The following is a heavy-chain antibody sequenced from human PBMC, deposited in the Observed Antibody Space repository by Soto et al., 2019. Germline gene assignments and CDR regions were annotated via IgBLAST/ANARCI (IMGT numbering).Heavy chain of an antibody. Sequence: SVKVSCRASGGAFSNYAIGWVRLSPGQGLEWMGGIILPFGTANYAQKFQGRVTITADESMTTAYMELSGLRSEDTAVYYCARTTLQLELRQFDYWGQGTLVTVSS. J-gene: IGHJ4*02. D-gene: IGHD1-7*01. V-gene: IGHV1-69*01. CDR1: GGAFSNYA. CDR2: IILPFGTA. CDR3: ARTTLQLELRQFDY.